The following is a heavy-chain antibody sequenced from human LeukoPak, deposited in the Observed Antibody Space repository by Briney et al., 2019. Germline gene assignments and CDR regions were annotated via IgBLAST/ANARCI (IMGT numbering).Heavy chain of an antibody. D-gene: IGHD5-12*01. CDR1: GFTFSSYA. J-gene: IGHJ6*02. Sequence: GGSLRLSCAASGFTFSSYAMHWVRQAPGKGLEWVAVISYDGSNKYYADSVKGRFTISRDNSKNTLYLQMNSLRAEDTAVYYCARVAGGYDVPTDYYYGMDVWGQGTTVTVSS. V-gene: IGHV3-30-3*01. CDR3: ARVAGGYDVPTDYYYGMDV. CDR2: ISYDGSNK.